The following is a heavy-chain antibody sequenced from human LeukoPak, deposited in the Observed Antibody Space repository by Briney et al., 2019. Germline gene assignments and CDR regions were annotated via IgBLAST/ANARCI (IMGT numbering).Heavy chain of an antibody. Sequence: SETLSLTCTVSGVSISSSGYYWSWIRQHPGKGLEWIGYIYYSGSTYYNPSLKSRVTISVDTSKNQFSLKLSSVTAADTAVYYCARSNTYYYDSSVHYFDYWGQGTLVTVSS. CDR2: IYYSGST. J-gene: IGHJ4*02. V-gene: IGHV4-31*03. CDR3: ARSNTYYYDSSVHYFDY. D-gene: IGHD3-22*01. CDR1: GVSISSSGYY.